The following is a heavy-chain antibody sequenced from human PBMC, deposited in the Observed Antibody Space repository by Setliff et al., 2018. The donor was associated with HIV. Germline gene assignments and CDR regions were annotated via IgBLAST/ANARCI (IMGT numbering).Heavy chain of an antibody. Sequence: SETLSLTCIVPGDSISSSIYYWGWIRQPPGEGLEWIGSIYYSGSTYYNPSLKSRVTISVDTSKNQFSLKLSSVTAADTAVYYCARPGLGARPRAFDIWGQGTMVTVSS. CDR3: ARPGLGARPRAFDI. D-gene: IGHD6-19*01. V-gene: IGHV4-39*01. J-gene: IGHJ3*02. CDR1: GDSISSSIYY. CDR2: IYYSGST.